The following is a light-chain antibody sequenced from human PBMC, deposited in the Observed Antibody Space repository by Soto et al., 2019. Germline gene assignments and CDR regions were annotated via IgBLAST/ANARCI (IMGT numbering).Light chain of an antibody. CDR3: QQYGTSVLFT. J-gene: IGKJ2*01. Sequence: EIVLTQSPGTLSLSPGERATLSCRASQSVSNNYIAWYQHRPGQAPSLLIYGASSRATGIPDRFSGSGSGTDFTITISRLEPEDFAVYYCQQYGTSVLFTFGQGTKLEI. CDR2: GAS. V-gene: IGKV3-20*01. CDR1: QSVSNNY.